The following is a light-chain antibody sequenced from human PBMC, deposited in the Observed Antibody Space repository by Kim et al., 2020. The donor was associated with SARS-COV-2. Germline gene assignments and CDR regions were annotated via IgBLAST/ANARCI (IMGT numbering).Light chain of an antibody. CDR3: QAWDSGTVV. CDR2: QDT. CDR1: KLREKY. V-gene: IGLV3-1*01. J-gene: IGLJ2*01. Sequence: SYELTQPPSVSVSPGQTATITCSGDKLREKYACWYQQKAGQSPVLVIYQDTKRPSGIPDRFSGSNSRNAATLTISGTQAMDEADYYCQAWDSGTVVFGGGTQLTVL.